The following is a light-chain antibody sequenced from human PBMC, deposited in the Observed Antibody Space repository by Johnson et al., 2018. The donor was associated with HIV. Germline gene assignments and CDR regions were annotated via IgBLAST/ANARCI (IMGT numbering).Light chain of an antibody. CDR1: SSNIGNNY. J-gene: IGLJ1*01. CDR3: GTWDSSLSVSYV. Sequence: QPVLTQPPSVSAAPGQKVTISCSGSSSNIGNNYVSWYQQLPGTAPKLLIYDNNKRPSGISDRFSASKSGTSATLGITALQTGDEADYYCGTWDSSLSVSYVFGSGTKVTVL. V-gene: IGLV1-51*01. CDR2: DNN.